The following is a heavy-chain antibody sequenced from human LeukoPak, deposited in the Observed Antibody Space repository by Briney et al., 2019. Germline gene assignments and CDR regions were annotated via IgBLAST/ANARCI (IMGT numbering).Heavy chain of an antibody. CDR3: ASLAYTSGFSAFSASDY. J-gene: IGHJ4*02. V-gene: IGHV4-59*11. CDR1: GDSISNHY. Sequence: SETLSLTCTVSGDSISNHYCSWIRQPPGKGLEWVAYVYYSGSTNYNPSLKSRVTISLDTSKNQCSLKLNSVTAADTAVYYCASLAYTSGFSAFSASDYWGQGTLVTVSS. CDR2: VYYSGST. D-gene: IGHD5-12*01.